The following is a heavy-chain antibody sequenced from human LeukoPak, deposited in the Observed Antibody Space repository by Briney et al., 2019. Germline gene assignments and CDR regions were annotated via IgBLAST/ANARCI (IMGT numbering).Heavy chain of an antibody. CDR3: ARDLLRGYFDY. CDR2: IYTSGST. J-gene: IGHJ4*02. Sequence: ASETLSLTCTVSGGSISSYYWSWFRQPAGQGLEWIGRIYTSGSTNYNPSLKSRVTMSVDTSKNQFSLKLSSVTAADTAVYYCARDLLRGYFDYWGQGTLVTVSS. V-gene: IGHV4-4*07. CDR1: GGSISSYY.